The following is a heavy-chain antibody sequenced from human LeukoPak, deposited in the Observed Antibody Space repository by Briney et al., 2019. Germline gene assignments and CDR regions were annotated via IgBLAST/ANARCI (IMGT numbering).Heavy chain of an antibody. J-gene: IGHJ4*02. Sequence: ASVKVSCKASGGTFSSYAISWVRQAPGQGLEWMGRIIPILGIANYAQKFQGRVTITADKSTSTAYMELSSLRSEDTAVYYCVREIKSVRGMVDYWGQGTLVTVSS. CDR1: GGTFSSYA. V-gene: IGHV1-69*04. CDR2: IIPILGIA. CDR3: VREIKSVRGMVDY. D-gene: IGHD2-15*01.